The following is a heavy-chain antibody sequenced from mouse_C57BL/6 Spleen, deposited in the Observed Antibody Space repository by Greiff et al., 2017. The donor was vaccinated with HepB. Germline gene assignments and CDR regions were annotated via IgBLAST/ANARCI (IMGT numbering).Heavy chain of an antibody. CDR3: ARVNWDVWFAY. V-gene: IGHV2-2*01. CDR1: GFSLTSYG. J-gene: IGHJ3*01. Sequence: VQLQQSGPGLVQPSQSLSITCTVSGFSLTSYGVHWVRQSPGKGLEWLGVIWSGGSTDYNAAFISRLSISKDNSKSQVFLKMNSLQADDTAIYYCARVNWDVWFAYWGQGTLVTVSA. CDR2: IWSGGST. D-gene: IGHD4-1*01.